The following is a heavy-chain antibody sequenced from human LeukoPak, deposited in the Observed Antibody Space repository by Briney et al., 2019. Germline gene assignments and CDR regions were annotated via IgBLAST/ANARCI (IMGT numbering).Heavy chain of an antibody. CDR1: GGTFSSYT. D-gene: IGHD3-10*01. CDR2: IIPILDIA. V-gene: IGHV1-69*04. CDR3: ARDPTLYGSGSTKFDP. J-gene: IGHJ5*02. Sequence: SVKVSCKASGGTFSSYTISWVRQAPGQGLEWMGRIIPILDIANYAQKFQGRVTITADKSTSTAYMELSSLRSEDTAVYYCARDPTLYGSGSTKFDPWGQGTLVTVSS.